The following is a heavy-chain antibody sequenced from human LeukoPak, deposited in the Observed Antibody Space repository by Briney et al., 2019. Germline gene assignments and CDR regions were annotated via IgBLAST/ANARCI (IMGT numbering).Heavy chain of an antibody. CDR3: ARVGWTSVTFFDY. D-gene: IGHD4-17*01. CDR2: ISSSGSTI. V-gene: IGHV3-11*01. J-gene: IGHJ4*02. Sequence: GGSLRLSCAASGFTFSDYCMSWIRQAPGKGLEWVSFISSSGSTIYYADSVKGRFIISRDNAKNSLYLQMNSLRAEDTAVYYCARVGWTSVTFFDYWGQGTLVTVSS. CDR1: GFTFSDYC.